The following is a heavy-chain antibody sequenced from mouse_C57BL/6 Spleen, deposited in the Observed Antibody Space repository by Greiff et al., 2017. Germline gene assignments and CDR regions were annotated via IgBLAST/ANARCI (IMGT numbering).Heavy chain of an antibody. J-gene: IGHJ4*01. D-gene: IGHD2-1*01. V-gene: IGHV3-6*01. Sequence: EVQVVESGPGLVKPSQSLSLTCSVTGYSITSGYYWNWIRQFPGNKLEWMGYISYDGSNNYNPSLKNRISITRDTSKNQFFLKLNSVTTEDTATYYCARPGGNSYAMDYWGQGTSVTVSS. CDR2: ISYDGSN. CDR3: ARPGGNSYAMDY. CDR1: GYSITSGYY.